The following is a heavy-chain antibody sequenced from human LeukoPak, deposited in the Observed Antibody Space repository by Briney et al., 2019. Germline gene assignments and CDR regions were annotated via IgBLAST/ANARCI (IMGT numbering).Heavy chain of an antibody. CDR3: ARLYCSSTSCHYNWFDP. D-gene: IGHD2-2*01. Sequence: SETLSLTCTVSGGSISSYYWSLIRQPPGKGLEWIGYIYYSGSTNYNPSLKSRVTISVDTSKNQFSLKLSSVTAADTAVYYCARLYCSSTSCHYNWFDPWGQGTLVTVSS. CDR2: IYYSGST. CDR1: GGSISSYY. V-gene: IGHV4-59*01. J-gene: IGHJ5*02.